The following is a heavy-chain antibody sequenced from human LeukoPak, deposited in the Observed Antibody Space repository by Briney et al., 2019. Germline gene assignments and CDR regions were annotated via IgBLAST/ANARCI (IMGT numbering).Heavy chain of an antibody. CDR3: ARVRGYCSSGSCGMDV. V-gene: IGHV4-38-2*02. CDR1: GYSISSGYY. CDR2: IYHSGST. D-gene: IGHD2-15*01. J-gene: IGHJ6*02. Sequence: KASETLSLTCTVSGYSISSGYYWGWIRQPPGKGLEWIGSIYHSGSTYYNPSLKSRVTISVDTSKNQFSLKLSSETAADTAVYYCARVRGYCSSGSCGMDVWGQGTTVTVSS.